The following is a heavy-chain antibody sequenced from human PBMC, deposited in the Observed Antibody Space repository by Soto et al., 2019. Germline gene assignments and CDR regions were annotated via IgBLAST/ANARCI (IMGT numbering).Heavy chain of an antibody. V-gene: IGHV3-23*01. CDR2: ISGSGGST. D-gene: IGHD2-15*01. J-gene: IGHJ1*01. CDR3: AKVMVAATLAMGYFQH. Sequence: PGGSRRLPYAASGFTFSNYAMSWVRQAPGRGLEWVSGISGSGGSTYYADSVKGRFTISRDNSKNTLYLQMNSLRAEDTAVYYCAKVMVAATLAMGYFQHWGQGTLVTVSS. CDR1: GFTFSNYA.